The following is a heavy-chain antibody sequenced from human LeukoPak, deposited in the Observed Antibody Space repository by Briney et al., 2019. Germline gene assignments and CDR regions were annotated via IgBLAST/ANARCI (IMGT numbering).Heavy chain of an antibody. V-gene: IGHV4-39*07. D-gene: IGHD1-26*01. CDR2: IYYSGST. J-gene: IGHJ4*02. Sequence: SETLSLTCTVSGGSISGSRYYWGWIRQPAGKGLECIGSIYYSGSTYYNPSLKSRVTISVDTSKNQFSLKLSSVTAADTAVYYCARDGVGATNFDYWGQGTLVTVSS. CDR1: GGSISGSRYY. CDR3: ARDGVGATNFDY.